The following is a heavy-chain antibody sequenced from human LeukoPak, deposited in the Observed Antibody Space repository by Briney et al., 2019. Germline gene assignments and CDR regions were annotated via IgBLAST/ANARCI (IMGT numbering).Heavy chain of an antibody. CDR1: GYIFTGYY. CDR2: INPNSGGT. V-gene: IGHV1-2*02. CDR3: ARGEGDSSSWPLNY. Sequence: ASVKVSCKASGYIFTGYYMHWVRQAPGQGLEWMGWINPNSGGTKYAQQFHGRVTMTRDTSISTPYMELSRLTSDDTAVYYCARGEGDSSSWPLNYGGQGTLVPVSS. J-gene: IGHJ4*02. D-gene: IGHD6-13*01.